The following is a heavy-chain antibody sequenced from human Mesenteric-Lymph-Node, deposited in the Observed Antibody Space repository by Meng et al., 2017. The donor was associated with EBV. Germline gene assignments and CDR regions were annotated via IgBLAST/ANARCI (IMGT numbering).Heavy chain of an antibody. J-gene: IGHJ4*02. Sequence: QVRVVQTDLADKTPGASVKFSCKTSGYTFTTLGITWGRQAPGQGLEWMGWIGGNNGNTFYAEEFQGRVTMTTDTSTNTVHMELRSLISDDTALYYCARDQLWPETPDYWGQGTLVTVSS. CDR1: GYTFTTLG. D-gene: IGHD5-18*01. CDR3: ARDQLWPETPDY. V-gene: IGHV1-18*01. CDR2: IGGNNGNT.